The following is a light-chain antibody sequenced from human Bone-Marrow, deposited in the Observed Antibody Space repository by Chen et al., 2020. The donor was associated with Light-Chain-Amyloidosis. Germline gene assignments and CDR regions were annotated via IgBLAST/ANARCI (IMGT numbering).Light chain of an antibody. CDR2: DAS. Sequence: EVVLTQSPATLSLSPGERATLSCRASQTISTHLGWYQQKPGQVPRLLIYDASTRATGIPARFSGSGSGTDFTLSISSLEAEDFAVYYCQHRGGWPPLSFGGGTKIEIK. CDR3: QHRGGWPPLS. CDR1: QTISTH. J-gene: IGKJ4*01. V-gene: IGKV3-11*01.